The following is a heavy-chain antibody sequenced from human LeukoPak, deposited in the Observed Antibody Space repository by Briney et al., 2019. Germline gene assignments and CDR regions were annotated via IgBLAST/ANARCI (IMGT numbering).Heavy chain of an antibody. D-gene: IGHD3-3*01. CDR2: ISGSGGST. CDR3: AKDRLTIFGVVIIFRVDAFDI. J-gene: IGHJ3*02. V-gene: IGHV3-23*01. Sequence: GGSLRLSCAASGFTFSSYAMNWVRQAPGKGLEWVSVISGSGGSTNYADSVKGRFTISRDNSKNTLYLQMNSLRAEDTAVYYCAKDRLTIFGVVIIFRVDAFDIWGQGTMVIVSS. CDR1: GFTFSSYA.